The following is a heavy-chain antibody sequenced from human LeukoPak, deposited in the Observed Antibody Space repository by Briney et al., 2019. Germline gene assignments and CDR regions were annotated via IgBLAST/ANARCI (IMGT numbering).Heavy chain of an antibody. J-gene: IGHJ4*02. D-gene: IGHD5-24*01. CDR2: IRYDGSEK. V-gene: IGHV3-30*02. CDR3: AKGWLGKFDY. CDR1: GFTFSSYG. Sequence: GGSLRLSCAASGFTFSSYGIHWVRQAPGKGLEWVAFIRYDGSEKYYADSVKGRFTISRDNSKNTLYLQMNSLRAEDTAVYYCAKGWLGKFDYWGQGTLVTVSS.